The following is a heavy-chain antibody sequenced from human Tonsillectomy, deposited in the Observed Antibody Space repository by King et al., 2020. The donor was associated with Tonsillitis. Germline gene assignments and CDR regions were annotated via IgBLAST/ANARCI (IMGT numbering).Heavy chain of an antibody. V-gene: IGHV4-4*07. J-gene: IGHJ4*02. CDR1: GGSISSYY. CDR2: IYTSGST. Sequence: VQLQESGPGLVKPSETLSLTCTVSGGSISSYYWSWIRQPAGKGLEWIWRIYTSGSTNYNPSLRSRVTMSVETSKNQFSLKLGSVTAADTAVYYCARVAEYSGSSFDYWGQGTLVTVSS. CDR3: ARVAEYSGSSFDY. D-gene: IGHD1-26*01.